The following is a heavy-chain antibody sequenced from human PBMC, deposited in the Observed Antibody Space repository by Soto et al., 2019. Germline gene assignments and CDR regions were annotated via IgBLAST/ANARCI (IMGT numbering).Heavy chain of an antibody. CDR1: GFTFSSYA. Sequence: GGSLRLSCAASGFTFSSYAMSWVRQAPGKGLEWVSAISGSGGSTYYADSVKGRFTISRDNSKNTLYLQMNSLRAEDTAVYYCAKDFNYYDSSGYWPDYWGQGTLVTVSS. CDR3: AKDFNYYDSSGYWPDY. D-gene: IGHD3-22*01. J-gene: IGHJ4*02. V-gene: IGHV3-23*01. CDR2: ISGSGGST.